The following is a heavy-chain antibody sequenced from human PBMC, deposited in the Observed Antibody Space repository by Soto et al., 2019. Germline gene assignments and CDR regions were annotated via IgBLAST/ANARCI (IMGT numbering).Heavy chain of an antibody. Sequence: QVQLQESGPGLVKPSQTLSLTCTGSGGSISSGGYYWSWIRQHPGTGLEWTGDLYYSGSTYYNPCVQSRVNMSVATSKNQFYLKLSSVTAADTAVYYCATQASMVRGAKTYYHAGMDVWRQGTTVTVSS. J-gene: IGHJ6*02. CDR3: ATQASMVRGAKTYYHAGMDV. CDR1: GGSISSGGYY. D-gene: IGHD3-10*01. CDR2: LYYSGST. V-gene: IGHV4-31*03.